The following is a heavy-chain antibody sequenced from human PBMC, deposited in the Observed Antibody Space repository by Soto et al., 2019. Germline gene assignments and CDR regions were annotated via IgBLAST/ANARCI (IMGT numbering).Heavy chain of an antibody. CDR2: ISSNGGST. J-gene: IGHJ6*02. V-gene: IGHV3-64D*08. CDR1: GFTFSSYA. CDR3: VKGCSSTSCYGDYYYGMDV. D-gene: IGHD2-2*01. Sequence: PGGSLRLSCSASGFTFSSYAMHLVRQAQGKGLEYVSAISSNGGSTYYADSVKGRFTISRDNSKNTLYLQMSSLRAEDTAVYYCVKGCSSTSCYGDYYYGMDVWGQGTTVTVSS.